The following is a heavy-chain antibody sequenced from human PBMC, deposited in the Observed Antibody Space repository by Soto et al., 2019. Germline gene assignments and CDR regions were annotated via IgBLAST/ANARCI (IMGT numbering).Heavy chain of an antibody. V-gene: IGHV1-8*01. CDR1: GYTFTSYD. Sequence: ASVKVSCKASGYTFTSYDINWVRQATGQGLEWMGWMDPNSGNTGYAQKFQGRVTMTRNTSISTAYMELSSLRSEDTAVYYCARELVYDMGYGMDVWGQGTTVTVSS. CDR3: ARELVYDMGYGMDV. D-gene: IGHD2-8*01. J-gene: IGHJ6*02. CDR2: MDPNSGNT.